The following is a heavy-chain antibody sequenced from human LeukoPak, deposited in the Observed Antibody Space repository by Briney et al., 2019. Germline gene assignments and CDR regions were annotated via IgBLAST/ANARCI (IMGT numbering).Heavy chain of an antibody. J-gene: IGHJ4*02. CDR1: GFTFSDYY. CDR3: ARDLKHYGDYTLDY. Sequence: GGSLRLSCAASGFTFSDYYMNWIRQAPGKGLEWVSYISSSGITIYYADSLKGRFTISRDNAKNSLYLQMNSLRAEDTAVYYCARDLKHYGDYTLDYWGQGTLVTVSS. CDR2: ISSSGITI. D-gene: IGHD4-17*01. V-gene: IGHV3-11*01.